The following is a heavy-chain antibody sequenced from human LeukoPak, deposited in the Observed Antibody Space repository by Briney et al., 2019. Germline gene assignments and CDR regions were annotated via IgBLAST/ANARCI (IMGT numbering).Heavy chain of an antibody. V-gene: IGHV3-23*01. CDR2: ISGSGGST. Sequence: GGSLRLSCAASGFTFSSYAMSWVRQPPGRGLEWVSAISGSGGSTYYADSVKGRFTISRDNSKNTLYLQMNSLRAKDTAVYYCAKDGIPYGDYDYWGQRTLVTVSS. CDR3: AKDGIPYGDYDY. D-gene: IGHD4-17*01. CDR1: GFTFSSYA. J-gene: IGHJ4*02.